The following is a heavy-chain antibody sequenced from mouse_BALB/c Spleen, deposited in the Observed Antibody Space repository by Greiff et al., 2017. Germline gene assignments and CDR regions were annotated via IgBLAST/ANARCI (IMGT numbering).Heavy chain of an antibody. J-gene: IGHJ4*01. D-gene: IGHD2-3*01. V-gene: IGHV1-14*01. CDR2: INPYNDGT. CDR1: GYTFTSYV. CDR3: ARDRPYQFRSYYDGYFNAMDY. Sequence: EVKLVESGPELVKPGASVKMSCKASGYTFTSYVMHWVKQKPGQGLEWIGYINPYNDGTKYNEKFKGKATLTSDKSSSTAYMELSSLTSEDSAVYYCARDRPYQFRSYYDGYFNAMDYWGQGTSVTVSS.